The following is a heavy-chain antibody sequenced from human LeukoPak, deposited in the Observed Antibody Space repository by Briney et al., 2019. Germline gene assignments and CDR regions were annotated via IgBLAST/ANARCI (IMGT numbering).Heavy chain of an antibody. CDR2: IYYSGST. V-gene: IGHV4-39*07. D-gene: IGHD5-18*01. J-gene: IGHJ4*02. CDR3: AKVADGKGYPFDY. CDR1: GGSISNSDYS. Sequence: SETLSLTCTVSGGSISNSDYSWGWIRQPPGKGLECIGTIYYSGSTYYKSSLKSRVTISVDTSKNQFSLKLSSVTAADTAVYYCAKVADGKGYPFDYWGQGTLVTVSS.